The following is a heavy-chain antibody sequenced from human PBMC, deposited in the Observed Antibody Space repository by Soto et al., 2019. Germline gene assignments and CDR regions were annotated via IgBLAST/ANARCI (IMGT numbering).Heavy chain of an antibody. Sequence: GRSLRLSCAASGFTFSSYSMNWVRQAPGKGLEWVSSISSSSSYIYYADSVKGRFTISRDNAKNSLYLQMNSLRAEDTAVYYCARDGVVVVAATSGNWFDPWGQGTLVTVSS. D-gene: IGHD2-15*01. V-gene: IGHV3-21*01. CDR3: ARDGVVVVAATSGNWFDP. CDR2: ISSSSSYI. J-gene: IGHJ5*02. CDR1: GFTFSSYS.